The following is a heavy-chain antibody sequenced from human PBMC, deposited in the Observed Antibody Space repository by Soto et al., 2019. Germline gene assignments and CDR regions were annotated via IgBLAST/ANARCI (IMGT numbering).Heavy chain of an antibody. CDR2: ISYDGHNK. Sequence: QIQLVESGGGVVQSGRSLRLSCVVSGLTFSSYGMHWFRQAPGKGLEWVAGISYDGHNKYYGNSVKGRFTISRDNSRNTLYLQVDGLRGDDTAVYYCAKDPTYSANYYVDYWGQGTLVTVSS. D-gene: IGHD1-26*01. CDR3: AKDPTYSANYYVDY. J-gene: IGHJ4*02. CDR1: GLTFSSYG. V-gene: IGHV3-30*18.